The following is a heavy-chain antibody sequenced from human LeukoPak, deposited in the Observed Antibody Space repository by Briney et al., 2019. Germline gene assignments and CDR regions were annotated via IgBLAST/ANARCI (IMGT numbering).Heavy chain of an antibody. CDR2: IIPIFGTA. D-gene: IGHD3-22*01. J-gene: IGHJ2*01. CDR1: GGTFSSYA. V-gene: IGHV1-69*01. Sequence: SVKVSCKASGGTFSSYAISWVRQAPGQGLEWMGGIIPIFGTANYAQKFQGRVTITADESTSTAYMELSSLRSEDTAVYYCRIVVVTADWYFDLWGRGTLVSVSS. CDR3: RIVVVTADWYFDL.